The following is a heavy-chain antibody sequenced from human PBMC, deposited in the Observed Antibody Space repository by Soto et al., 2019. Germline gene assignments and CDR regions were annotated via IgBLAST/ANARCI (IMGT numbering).Heavy chain of an antibody. CDR1: GDSISSSNW. Sequence: QVQLQESGPGLVRPSETLSLSCAVSGDSISSSNWWSWVRQPPGKGLQWIGDIYHSGITNYNPPLRGRTTISLRNSKNQFPLRLNSVPAADPAIYYCLGDRRRSNSGIDPWGQGTLFTVSS. J-gene: IGHJ5*02. CDR3: LGDRRRSNSGIDP. V-gene: IGHV4-4*02. D-gene: IGHD3-10*01. CDR2: IYHSGIT.